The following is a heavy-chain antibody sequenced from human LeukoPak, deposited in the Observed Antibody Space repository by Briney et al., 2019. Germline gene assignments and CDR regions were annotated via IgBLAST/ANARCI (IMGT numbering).Heavy chain of an antibody. CDR3: ARVEASGYDYGAFDY. J-gene: IGHJ4*02. D-gene: IGHD5-12*01. Sequence: PGGSLRLSCAASGFTFNRYRMSWGPQAPGKELQWVANIKQDGSAKYYVDSVKGRFTISRDNAKNSLYLQMNSLRAEDTAVYYCARVEASGYDYGAFDYWGQGTLVTVSS. CDR2: IKQDGSAK. CDR1: GFTFNRYR. V-gene: IGHV3-7*01.